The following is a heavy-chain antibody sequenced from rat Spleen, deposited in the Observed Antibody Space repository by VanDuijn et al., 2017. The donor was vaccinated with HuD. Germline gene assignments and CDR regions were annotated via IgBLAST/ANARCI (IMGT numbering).Heavy chain of an antibody. J-gene: IGHJ4*01. CDR1: GFSLTSYG. Sequence: QVQLKESGPGLVQPSQTLSLTCTVSGFSLTSYGVSWVRQPPGKGLEWMGGIWGDGSTNYNSALKSRLSISRDTSKSQVFLKMNSLQTEDTAIYFCTRDDYDGSYYYPYVMDAWGQGASVTVAS. CDR2: IWGDGST. CDR3: TRDDYDGSYYYPYVMDA. V-gene: IGHV2-15*01. D-gene: IGHD1-12*02.